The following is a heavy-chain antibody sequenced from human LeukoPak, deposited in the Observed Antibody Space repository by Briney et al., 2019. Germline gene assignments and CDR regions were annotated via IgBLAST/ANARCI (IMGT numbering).Heavy chain of an antibody. D-gene: IGHD3-22*01. J-gene: IGHJ3*02. V-gene: IGHV4-61*02. CDR2: IYTSGST. CDR3: ARVVVITTYAFDI. Sequence: PSQTLSLTCTVSGGSISSGSYYWSWIRQPAGKGLEWIGRIYTSGSTNYNPSLKSRVTISVDTSKNQFSLKLSSVTAADTAVYYCARVVVITTYAFDIWSQGTMVTVSS. CDR1: GGSISSGSYY.